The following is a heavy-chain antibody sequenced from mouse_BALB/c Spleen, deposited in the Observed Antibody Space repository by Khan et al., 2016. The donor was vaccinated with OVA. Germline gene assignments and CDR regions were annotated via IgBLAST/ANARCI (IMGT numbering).Heavy chain of an antibody. CDR3: ARVCAFFWSACLFSY. Sequence: QVQLQQSGAELARPGASVKMSCKASGYTFTTYTMHWVKQRPGQGLEWIGYINPSNGYTNYNQKFKDKSTLTADKSSSTDYMQLSSLTSDYSAGYCCARVCAFFWSACLFSYWGQGTLVTVSA. J-gene: IGHJ3*01. V-gene: IGHV1-4*01. CDR1: GYTFTTYT. D-gene: IGHD6-1*01. CDR2: INPSNGYT.